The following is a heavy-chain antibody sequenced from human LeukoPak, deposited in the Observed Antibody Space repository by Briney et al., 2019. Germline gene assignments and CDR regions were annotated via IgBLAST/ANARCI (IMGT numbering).Heavy chain of an antibody. D-gene: IGHD4-11*01. Sequence: GGSLRLSCAASRFTFSSYSMNWLRQAPGKGLEWVSSISSSGSYIYYADSVKGRFTISRDNAKNSLYLQMNSLKTEDTAVYYCTTDHQTTVSPYYYYYYMDVWGKGTTVTVSS. J-gene: IGHJ6*03. CDR1: RFTFSSYS. V-gene: IGHV3-21*03. CDR2: ISSSGSYI. CDR3: TTDHQTTVSPYYYYYYMDV.